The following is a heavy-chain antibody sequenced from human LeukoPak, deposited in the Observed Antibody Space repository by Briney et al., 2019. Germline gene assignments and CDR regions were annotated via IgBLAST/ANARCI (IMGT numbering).Heavy chain of an antibody. CDR1: GYTLSDYY. CDR2: INPKSGDT. D-gene: IGHD7-27*01. CDR3: ARGPNTGAFDA. V-gene: IGHV1-2*02. J-gene: IGHJ4*02. Sequence: GASVKVSCKASGYTLSDYYMHWWRQAPGQRLEWLGWINPKSGDTNFAQNFQGRVTMTRDTSISTAYMELSSLTSDDRAVYYCARGPNTGAFDAWGQGTLVTVSS.